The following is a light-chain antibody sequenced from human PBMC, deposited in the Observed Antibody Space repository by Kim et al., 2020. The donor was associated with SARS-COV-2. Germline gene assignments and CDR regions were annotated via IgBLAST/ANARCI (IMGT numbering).Light chain of an antibody. CDR3: QTGDTGIRV. V-gene: IGLV4-69*01. Sequence: SVQLTCTLSSGHSSYTIAWHQQQPEKGPRYLMKLNSDGSHTKGDGIPDRFSGSSSGAERYLTISSLQSEDEADYYCQTGDTGIRVFGGGTKVTVL. J-gene: IGLJ3*02. CDR2: LNSDGSH. CDR1: SGHSSYT.